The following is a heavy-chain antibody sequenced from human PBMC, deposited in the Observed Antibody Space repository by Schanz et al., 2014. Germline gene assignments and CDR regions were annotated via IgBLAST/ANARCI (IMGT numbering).Heavy chain of an antibody. Sequence: EVQLLESGGGLVQPWGSLRLSCAASGFTFSAYAMTWVRQIPGKGLEWVSAISASGGDTYYADSVKGRFTISRDNSKNTLYLQMNSLRAEDTAVYYCAKVRYSSGWRGDYFDEWGQGTLVTVAS. CDR1: GFTFSAYA. D-gene: IGHD6-25*01. CDR2: ISASGGDT. J-gene: IGHJ4*02. CDR3: AKVRYSSGWRGDYFDE. V-gene: IGHV3-23*01.